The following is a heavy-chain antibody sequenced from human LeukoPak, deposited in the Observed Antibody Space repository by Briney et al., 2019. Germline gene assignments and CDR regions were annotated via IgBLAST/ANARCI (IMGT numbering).Heavy chain of an antibody. CDR2: ISAYNGTT. J-gene: IGHJ4*02. CDR1: GYTFSNYY. D-gene: IGHD3-16*02. CDR3: ARDHVFITFGGVIVGYYFDY. V-gene: IGHV1-18*04. Sequence: ASVKVSCKASGYTFSNYYIHWVRQAPGQGLEWMGWISAYNGTTNYAQKLQGRVTMTTDTSTSTAYMELRSLRSDDTAVYYCARDHVFITFGGVIVGYYFDYWGQGTLVTVSS.